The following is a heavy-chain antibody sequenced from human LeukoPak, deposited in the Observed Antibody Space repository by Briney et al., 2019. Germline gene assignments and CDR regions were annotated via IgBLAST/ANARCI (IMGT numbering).Heavy chain of an antibody. Sequence: SETLSLTCTVSGGSISSSSYYWGWIRQPPGKGLEWIGSIYYSGSTYYNPSLKSRVTISVDTSKNQFSLKLSSVTAADTAVYYCARDGYSSGWYVGYYYYYYMDVWGKGTTVTVSS. CDR1: GGSISSSSYY. J-gene: IGHJ6*03. D-gene: IGHD6-19*01. V-gene: IGHV4-39*02. CDR2: IYYSGST. CDR3: ARDGYSSGWYVGYYYYYYMDV.